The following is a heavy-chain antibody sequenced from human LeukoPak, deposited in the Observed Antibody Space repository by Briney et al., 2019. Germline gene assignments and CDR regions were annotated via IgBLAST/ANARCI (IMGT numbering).Heavy chain of an antibody. D-gene: IGHD2-2*02. CDR2: ISGSGGST. CDR3: AKVYLTEGPSFDY. CDR1: GFTFSCYA. J-gene: IGHJ4*02. V-gene: IGHV3-23*01. Sequence: GGSLRLSCAASGFTFSCYAVSWVRQAPGKGLEWVSAISGSGGSTYYADSVKRRFTISRDNSKNTLYLQMNSLRAEDTAVYYCAKVYLTEGPSFDYWGQGTLVTVSS.